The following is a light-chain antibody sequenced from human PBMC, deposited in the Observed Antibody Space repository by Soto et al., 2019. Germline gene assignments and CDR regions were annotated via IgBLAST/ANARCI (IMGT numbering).Light chain of an antibody. CDR2: DAF. J-gene: IGKJ5*01. V-gene: IGKV3-11*01. CDR1: HSVSSY. CDR3: QAAGAWPPIP. Sequence: EIVLTQSPATLSLSPGERVTLSCRASHSVSSYLAWYQQKPGQAPRLLIYDAFNRATGIPARFSGSGSGTDMSRASVKPGPVDIDVYSCQAAGAWPPIPFGQGTRLEIK.